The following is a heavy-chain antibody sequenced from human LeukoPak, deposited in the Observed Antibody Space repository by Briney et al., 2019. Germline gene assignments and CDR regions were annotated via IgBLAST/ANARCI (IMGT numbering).Heavy chain of an antibody. V-gene: IGHV3-30*04. CDR2: ISYDGSNK. CDR1: GFTFSSYA. Sequence: HTGGSLRLSCAASGFTFSSYAMHWVRQAPGKGLEWVAVISYDGSNKYYADSVKGRFTISRDNSKNTLYLQMNSLRAEDTAVYYCARDLEYYGSGSYYNFDYWGQGTLVTVSS. D-gene: IGHD3-10*01. CDR3: ARDLEYYGSGSYYNFDY. J-gene: IGHJ4*02.